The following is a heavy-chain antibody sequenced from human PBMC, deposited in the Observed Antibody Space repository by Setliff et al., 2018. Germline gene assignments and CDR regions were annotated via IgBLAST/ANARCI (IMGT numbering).Heavy chain of an antibody. D-gene: IGHD5-12*01. V-gene: IGHV3-23*01. CDR3: AKQKNTGYGQPVDS. CDR1: GFNFFSYA. J-gene: IGHJ4*02. CDR2: SGNSGST. Sequence: GGSLRLSCAASGFNFFSYAMHWVRQAPGEGQGLRSGNSGSTYYAASVKGRFTISRDNSKNTLYLQMNSLRAEDTALYFCAKQKNTGYGQPVDSWGQGVQVT.